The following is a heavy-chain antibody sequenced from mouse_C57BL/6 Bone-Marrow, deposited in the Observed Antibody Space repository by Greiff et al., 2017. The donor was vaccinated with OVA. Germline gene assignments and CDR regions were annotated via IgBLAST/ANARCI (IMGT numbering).Heavy chain of an antibody. V-gene: IGHV1-26*01. Sequence: EVQLQQSGPELVKPGASVKISCKASGYTFTDYYMKWVKQSHGKSLEWVGDINPNNGGTSYNQKFKGKATLTVDKSSSTAYMELRSLTSEDSAVYYCASDYDYAWFAYWGQGTLVTVSA. CDR2: INPNNGGT. CDR1: GYTFTDYY. D-gene: IGHD2-4*01. CDR3: ASDYDYAWFAY. J-gene: IGHJ3*01.